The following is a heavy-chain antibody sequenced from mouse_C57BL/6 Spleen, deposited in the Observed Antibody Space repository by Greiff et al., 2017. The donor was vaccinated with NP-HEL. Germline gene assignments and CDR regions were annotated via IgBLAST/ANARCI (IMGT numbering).Heavy chain of an antibody. CDR1: GYTFTSYW. J-gene: IGHJ1*03. Sequence: QVQLQQPGAELVRPGSSVKLSCKASGYTFTSYWMDWVKQRPGQGLEWIGNIYPSDSETHYNQKFKDKATLTVDKSSSTAYMQLSSLTSEDSAVYYCARNHCYGSTHWYVDVWGTGTTVTVSS. V-gene: IGHV1-61*01. D-gene: IGHD1-1*01. CDR3: ARNHCYGSTHWYVDV. CDR2: IYPSDSET.